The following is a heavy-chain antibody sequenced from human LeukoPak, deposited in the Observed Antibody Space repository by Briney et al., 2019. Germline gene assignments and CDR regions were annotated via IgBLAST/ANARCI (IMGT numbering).Heavy chain of an antibody. J-gene: IGHJ4*02. CDR3: ARGLAAAGLYFDY. V-gene: IGHV3-66*01. D-gene: IGHD6-13*01. Sequence: AGGSLRLSCAASGFTVSSNYMSWVRQAPGKGLEWVSVIYSGGSTYYADSVKGRFTISRDNSKNTLYLQMNSLRAEDTAVYYCARGLAAAGLYFDYWGQGTLVTVSS. CDR2: IYSGGST. CDR1: GFTVSSNY.